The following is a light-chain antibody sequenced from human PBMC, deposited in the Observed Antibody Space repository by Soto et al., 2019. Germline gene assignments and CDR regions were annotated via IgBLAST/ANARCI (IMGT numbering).Light chain of an antibody. CDR3: QQYDTSRVT. CDR1: QSLYKTY. J-gene: IGKJ5*01. CDR2: GAS. V-gene: IGKV3-20*01. Sequence: EVVLTQSKDTLSLSPGERATLSCRASQSLYKTYLAWYQQKPGQAPRLLIFGASTRATGIPDRFSGSGSGTDFTLTISRLEPEDFAVYYCQQYDTSRVTFVQGTRLEIK.